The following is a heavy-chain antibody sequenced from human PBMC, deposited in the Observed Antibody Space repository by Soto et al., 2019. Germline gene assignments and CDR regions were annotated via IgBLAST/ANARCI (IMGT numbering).Heavy chain of an antibody. CDR1: GYTFTSYD. V-gene: IGHV1-8*01. Sequence: QVQLVQSGAEVKKPGASVKVSCKASGYTFTSYDINWVRQATGQGLEWMGWMNPNSGNTGYAQKFQGRVTMTRNTSISTAYMELSSLSSELAAVYYCATERAAAGTDYWGQGTLVTVSS. CDR2: MNPNSGNT. D-gene: IGHD6-13*01. CDR3: ATERAAAGTDY. J-gene: IGHJ4*02.